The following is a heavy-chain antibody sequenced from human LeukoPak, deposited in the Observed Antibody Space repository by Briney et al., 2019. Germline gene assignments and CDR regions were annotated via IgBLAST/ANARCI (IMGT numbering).Heavy chain of an antibody. CDR2: INPNSGVT. V-gene: IGHV1-2*02. Sequence: ASVKFSCKASGSTFSGYYMHWVRQAPGQGLEWMGWINPNSGVTNYAQKFQGRVTMTRDTSISTTYMELNRLRYDDTAVYYCARVSRWLQSYFDYWGQGTLVTVPS. D-gene: IGHD5-24*01. CDR1: GSTFSGYY. CDR3: ARVSRWLQSYFDY. J-gene: IGHJ4*02.